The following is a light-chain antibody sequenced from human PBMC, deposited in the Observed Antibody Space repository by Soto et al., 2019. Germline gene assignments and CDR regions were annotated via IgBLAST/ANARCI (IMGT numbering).Light chain of an antibody. CDR1: SSNIGAGYD. CDR3: QSYDRSLSGSRV. CDR2: DNS. J-gene: IGLJ1*01. Sequence: QSALTQPPSVSGAPGERVTISCTGSSSNIGAGYDVHWYQQLPGTAPKLLIYDNSNRPSGVPDRFPGSKSGTSASLAITGLQAEDEADYYCQSYDRSLSGSRVFGTGTKVTVL. V-gene: IGLV1-40*01.